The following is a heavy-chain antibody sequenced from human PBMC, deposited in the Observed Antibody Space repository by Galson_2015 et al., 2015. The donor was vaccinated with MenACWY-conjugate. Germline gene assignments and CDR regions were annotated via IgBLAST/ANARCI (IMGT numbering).Heavy chain of an antibody. V-gene: IGHV3-7*03. CDR1: GFTFDNYW. D-gene: IGHD4-17*01. Sequence: SLRLSCAASGFTFDNYWMNWVRQTPGRGLEWVANIKEDGSEENYVDSVKGRFTISRDNAKNSLYLQMHSLRAEDTAVYYCARDIHFLQATVTPPNWGQGTTVTVSS. CDR3: ARDIHFLQATVTPPN. CDR2: IKEDGSEE. J-gene: IGHJ6*02.